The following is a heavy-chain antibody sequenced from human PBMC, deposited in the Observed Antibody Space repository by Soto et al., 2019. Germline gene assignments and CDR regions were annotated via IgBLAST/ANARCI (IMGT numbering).Heavy chain of an antibody. CDR2: ISGSGGSR. Sequence: EVQLLESGGGLVQPGGSLRLSCAGSGFNFSSFAMTWVRQAPGKGLEWVSTISGSGGSRFYADSVKGRFTLTRDNSKDTVYLQMNSLKTEDTAVYYCTTEGPGYCSGGSCYGLDYWGQGTLVTVSS. V-gene: IGHV3-23*01. CDR1: GFNFSSFA. J-gene: IGHJ4*02. CDR3: TTEGPGYCSGGSCYGLDY. D-gene: IGHD2-15*01.